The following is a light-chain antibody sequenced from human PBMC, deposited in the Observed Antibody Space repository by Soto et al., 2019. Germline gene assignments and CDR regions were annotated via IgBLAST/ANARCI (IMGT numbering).Light chain of an antibody. CDR1: QSVGNRY. V-gene: IGKV3-20*01. Sequence: EIVLTQSPGTLSLSPGERATLSCRASQSVGNRYLAWYQQKSGQAPRLLISGASSRATGIPDRFSGSGSGTDFTLTISRLEPEDFAVYYCQPYGSSPPITFGHGTRLEIK. J-gene: IGKJ5*01. CDR3: QPYGSSPPIT. CDR2: GAS.